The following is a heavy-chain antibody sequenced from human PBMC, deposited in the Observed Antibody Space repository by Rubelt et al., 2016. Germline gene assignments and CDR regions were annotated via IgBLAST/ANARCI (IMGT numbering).Heavy chain of an antibody. D-gene: IGHD6-6*01. CDR2: ISYSGST. J-gene: IGHJ4*02. CDR3: AREYSSSSGISPFDY. CDR1: GGSISSGSFY. Sequence: QVQLQESGPGLVKPSQTLSLTCTVSGGSISSGSFYWSWLRQHPGKGLEWIGYISYSGSTDYNPSLKSRVTISLDTSKNQFFLKLTSVTAADTAVYYCAREYSSSSGISPFDYWGQGTLVTVSS. V-gene: IGHV4-31*03.